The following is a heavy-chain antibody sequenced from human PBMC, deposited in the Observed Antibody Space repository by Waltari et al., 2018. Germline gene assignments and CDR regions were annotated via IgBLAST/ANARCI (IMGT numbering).Heavy chain of an antibody. CDR1: GYTFTSYG. V-gene: IGHV1-18*01. Sequence: QVQLVQSGAEVKKPGASVKVSCKASGYTFTSYGISWVRRAPGQGLELMGWSSAYNVNTNYAQRLPGRVTMTTDTSTSTAYMELRSLRSDDTAVYYCARGGEERGGKRPFDYWGQGTLVTVSS. J-gene: IGHJ4*02. CDR2: SSAYNVNT. CDR3: ARGGEERGGKRPFDY. D-gene: IGHD2-15*01.